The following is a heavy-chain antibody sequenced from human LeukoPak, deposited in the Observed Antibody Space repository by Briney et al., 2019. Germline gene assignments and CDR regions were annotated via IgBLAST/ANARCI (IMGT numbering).Heavy chain of an antibody. CDR2: IYYSGTT. CDR1: GGSISSSSYY. V-gene: IGHV4-39*07. J-gene: IGHJ6*02. D-gene: IGHD6-13*01. CDR3: ATLHKPWVAAAGTYYYYGMDV. Sequence: SETLSLTCTVSGGSISSSSYYWGWIRQPPGKGLEWIGSIYYSGTTFYNPSLKSRVTISVDTSKNQFSLKLSSVTAADTAVYYCATLHKPWVAAAGTYYYYGMDVWGQGTTVTVSS.